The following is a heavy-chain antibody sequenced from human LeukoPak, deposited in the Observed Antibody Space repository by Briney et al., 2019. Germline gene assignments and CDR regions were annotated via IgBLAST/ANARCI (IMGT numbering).Heavy chain of an antibody. J-gene: IGHJ6*03. V-gene: IGHV4-4*09. Sequence: PSETLSLTCTVSGASISSYYWSWIRQPPGKGLEWIGFIYTSGSTNYNPSLKSRVTISVDTSKTHFSLKLSSVTAADTAVYYCARHGQYSSSWYGGPYYYYYMDVWGKGTTVTASS. CDR2: IYTSGST. CDR1: GASISSYY. D-gene: IGHD6-13*01. CDR3: ARHGQYSSSWYGGPYYYYYMDV.